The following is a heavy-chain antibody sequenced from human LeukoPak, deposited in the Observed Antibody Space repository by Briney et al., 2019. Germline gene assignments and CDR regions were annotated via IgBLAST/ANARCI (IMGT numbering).Heavy chain of an antibody. CDR2: IYSDGST. Sequence: GGSLRLSCVVSGFIVNSDYMNWVRQAPGKGPEWVSVIYSDGSTYYLDSVKGRFTISTDNSRNTLYLQMDSLRVEDTAMYYCAKGARLTAIGSGYFDSWGQGVLVTVSS. D-gene: IGHD2-2*03. V-gene: IGHV3-53*01. J-gene: IGHJ4*02. CDR3: AKGARLTAIGSGYFDS. CDR1: GFIVNSDY.